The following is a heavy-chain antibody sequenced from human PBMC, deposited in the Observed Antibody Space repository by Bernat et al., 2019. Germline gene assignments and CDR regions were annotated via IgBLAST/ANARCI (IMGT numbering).Heavy chain of an antibody. CDR1: GFTVSSNY. Sequence: EVQLLESGGGLVQPGGSLRLSCAASGFTVSSNYMSWVRQAPGKGLEWVSVIYSGGSTYYADSVKGRFTISRDNSKNTLYLQMNSLRAEDTAVYYCAGLTKTYYYGMDVWGQGTTVTVSS. V-gene: IGHV3-66*01. J-gene: IGHJ6*02. CDR3: AGLTKTYYYGMDV. CDR2: IYSGGST. D-gene: IGHD1-14*01.